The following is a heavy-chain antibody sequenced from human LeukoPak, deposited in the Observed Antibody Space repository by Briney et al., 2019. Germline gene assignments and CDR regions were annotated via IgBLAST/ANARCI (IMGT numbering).Heavy chain of an antibody. Sequence: SETLSLTCTVSGGSISSYYWSWIRQPPGKGLEWIGYIYYSGSTNYNPSLKSRVTISVDTSKNQFSLKLSSVTAADTAVYYCARDRGGYVGSSDGIDYWGQGTLVTVSS. V-gene: IGHV4-59*01. CDR1: GGSISSYY. D-gene: IGHD5-12*01. CDR3: ARDRGGYVGSSDGIDY. J-gene: IGHJ4*02. CDR2: IYYSGST.